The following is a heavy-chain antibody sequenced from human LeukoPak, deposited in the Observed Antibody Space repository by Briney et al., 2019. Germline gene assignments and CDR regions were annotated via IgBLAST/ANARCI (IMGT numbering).Heavy chain of an antibody. Sequence: ASVKVSCKASGYTFTSYYMHWVRQAPGQGLEWMGIIIPSGVRTSYAQKFQGRVTMTPDMSTSTVYMELSSLRSEDTAVYYCASSGYGEDYYMDVWGKGTTVTVSS. D-gene: IGHD3-22*01. CDR2: IIPSGVRT. CDR3: ASSGYGEDYYMDV. V-gene: IGHV1-46*01. CDR1: GYTFTSYY. J-gene: IGHJ6*03.